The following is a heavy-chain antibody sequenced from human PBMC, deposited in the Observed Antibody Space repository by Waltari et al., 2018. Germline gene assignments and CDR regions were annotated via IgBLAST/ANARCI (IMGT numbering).Heavy chain of an antibody. CDR1: GFLFRKYA. J-gene: IGHJ4*02. CDR3: ATWITAHFDY. V-gene: IGHV3-23*01. D-gene: IGHD2-2*03. Sequence: DVHLLESGGSLVQPGGSLRLSCVASGFLFRKYALSWVRQSPGKGLEWVSHIDGPATNTHYADSVKGRFTISRDNSRNTVYLQMNSLTADDSAVYFCATWITAHFDYWGRGTLVTVSS. CDR2: IDGPATNT.